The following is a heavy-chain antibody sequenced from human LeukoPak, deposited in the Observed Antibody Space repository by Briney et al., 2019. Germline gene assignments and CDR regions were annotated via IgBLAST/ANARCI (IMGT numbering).Heavy chain of an antibody. CDR2: IYADGSS. J-gene: IGHJ4*02. V-gene: IGHV4-61*02. CDR1: GGSVGSENSY. D-gene: IGHD3-10*01. Sequence: PSETLYLTCTVSGGSVGSENSYWNWIRQPAGKGLEWIGRIYADGSSTYNPSLKSRVTTLVDTSKNQFSLRLTSMTAADTAVYYCARGYYYRTWGQGTLVTVSS. CDR3: ARGYYYRT.